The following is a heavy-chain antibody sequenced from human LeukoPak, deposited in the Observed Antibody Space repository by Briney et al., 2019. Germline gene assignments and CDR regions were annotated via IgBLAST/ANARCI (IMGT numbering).Heavy chain of an antibody. CDR2: INHSGST. Sequence: SETLSLTCAVYGGSFSGYYWSGIRQPPGKGLEWIGEINHSGSTNYNPSLKSRVTISVDTSKNQFSLKLSSVTAADTAVYYCARPVGYYDSSLIAFDIWGQGTMVTVSS. CDR1: GGSFSGYY. CDR3: ARPVGYYDSSLIAFDI. V-gene: IGHV4-34*01. J-gene: IGHJ3*02. D-gene: IGHD3-22*01.